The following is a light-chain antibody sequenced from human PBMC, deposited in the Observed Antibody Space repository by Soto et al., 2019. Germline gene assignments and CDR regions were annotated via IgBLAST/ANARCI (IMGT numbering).Light chain of an antibody. CDR3: QVWDITTDHYV. CDR2: YDS. V-gene: IGLV3-21*04. Sequence: SYELTQPPSVSVAPEKTARSTCGGNNIGSKRVHWYRQKPGQAPVLVIYYDSDRPSGIPERFSGSNSGNTATLTISRVEAGDEADYYCQVWDITTDHYVFGTGTKVTVL. J-gene: IGLJ1*01. CDR1: NIGSKR.